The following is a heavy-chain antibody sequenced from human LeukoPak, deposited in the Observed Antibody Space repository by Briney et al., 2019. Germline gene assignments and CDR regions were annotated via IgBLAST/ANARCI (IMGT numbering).Heavy chain of an antibody. CDR1: GGSISSSGYY. V-gene: IGHV4-39*01. CDR2: IFYSGTT. J-gene: IGHJ6*02. Sequence: SETLSLTCIVSGGSISSSGYYWGWVRQPPGKGLEWAASIFYSGTTYYNPSLKSRLTISIDTSKKQFSLKLNSLTAADTAVYYCARHKGAGTTNYDGMDVWGQGTTVTVSS. D-gene: IGHD1-7*01. CDR3: ARHKGAGTTNYDGMDV.